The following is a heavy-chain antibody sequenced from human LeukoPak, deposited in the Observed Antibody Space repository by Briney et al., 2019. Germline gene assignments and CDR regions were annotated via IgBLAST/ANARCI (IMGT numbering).Heavy chain of an antibody. V-gene: IGHV4-30-2*01. CDR3: ARDRGLGIAARPGYMDV. CDR2: IYHSGST. D-gene: IGHD6-6*01. CDR1: GGSISSGGYY. J-gene: IGHJ6*03. Sequence: SETLSLTCTVSGGSISSGGYYWSWIRQPPGRGLEWIGYIYHSGSTYYNPSLKSRVTISVDRSKNQFSLKLSSVTAADTAVYYCARDRGLGIAARPGYMDVWGKGTTVTVSS.